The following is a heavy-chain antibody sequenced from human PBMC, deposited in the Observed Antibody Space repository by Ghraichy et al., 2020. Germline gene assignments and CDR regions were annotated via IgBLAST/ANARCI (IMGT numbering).Heavy chain of an antibody. CDR2: IYHSGST. J-gene: IGHJ6*02. CDR3: ARQNDLYGMDV. CDR1: GGSISSGGYS. D-gene: IGHD2/OR15-2a*01. Sequence: SQTLSLTCAVSGGSISSGGYSWSWIRQPPGKGLEWIGYIYHSGSTYYNPSLKSRVTISVDRSKNQFSLKLSSVTAADTAVYYCARQNDLYGMDVWGQGTTVTVSS. V-gene: IGHV4-30-2*01.